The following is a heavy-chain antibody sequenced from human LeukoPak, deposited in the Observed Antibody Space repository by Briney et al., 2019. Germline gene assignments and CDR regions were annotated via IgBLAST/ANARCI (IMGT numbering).Heavy chain of an antibody. CDR1: GFTVSNNY. J-gene: IGHJ4*02. D-gene: IGHD5-12*01. CDR2: IYSDGTT. Sequence: GSLRLSCAASGFTVSNNYMTWVRQAPGKGLEWVLLIYSDGTTYYADSVRGRFTISRDNSKNTLYLQMNSLRAEDTAVYYCARGYSGYSHNSWGQGTLVTVSS. CDR3: ARGYSGYSHNS. V-gene: IGHV3-66*01.